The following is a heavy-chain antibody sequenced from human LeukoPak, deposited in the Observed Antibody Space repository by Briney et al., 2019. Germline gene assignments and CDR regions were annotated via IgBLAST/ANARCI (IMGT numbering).Heavy chain of an antibody. J-gene: IGHJ4*02. CDR1: GFAVRSNY. CDR2: IYSDGSA. V-gene: IGHV3-53*01. Sequence: PGGSLRLSCTASGFAVRSNYMFWVRQAPGKGLECVSVIYSDGSAYYADSVKGRFTISRDSSMNTLFLQMNSLRAEDTAMYYCAGALHYNYYETRYFAYWGQGTPVTVSS. D-gene: IGHD3-22*01. CDR3: AGALHYNYYETRYFAY.